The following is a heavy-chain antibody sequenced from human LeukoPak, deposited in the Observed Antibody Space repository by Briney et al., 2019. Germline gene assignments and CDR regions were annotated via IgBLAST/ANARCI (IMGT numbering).Heavy chain of an antibody. CDR1: GGSISSYY. Sequence: SETLSLTCTVSGGSISSYYWSWIRQPPGKGLEWIGCIYYSGSTNYNPSLKSRVTISVDTSKNQFSLKLSSVTAADTAVYYCARIGSPSSPYYYGMDVWGQGTTVTVSS. J-gene: IGHJ6*02. CDR2: IYYSGST. D-gene: IGHD6-6*01. V-gene: IGHV4-59*01. CDR3: ARIGSPSSPYYYGMDV.